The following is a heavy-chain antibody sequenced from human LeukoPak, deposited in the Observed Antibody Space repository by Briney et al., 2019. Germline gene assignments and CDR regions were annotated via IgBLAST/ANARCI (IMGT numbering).Heavy chain of an antibody. V-gene: IGHV3-30*02. Sequence: GGSLRLSCAASGFTFSTYGMDWVRQAPGKGLEWVAFIRYGGSDQFCADSVKGRFTISRDNSKNTLYLQMNSLRAEDTALYYCAKDRAYSTGMDYWGQGTLVTVSS. D-gene: IGHD6-19*01. CDR2: IRYGGSDQ. J-gene: IGHJ4*02. CDR1: GFTFSTYG. CDR3: AKDRAYSTGMDY.